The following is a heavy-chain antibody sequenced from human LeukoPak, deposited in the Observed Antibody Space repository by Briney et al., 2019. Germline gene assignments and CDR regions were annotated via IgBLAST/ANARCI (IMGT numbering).Heavy chain of an antibody. D-gene: IGHD3-10*01. CDR2: ISYDGSNE. V-gene: IGHV3-30*03. CDR3: ARRGTWSGSIALGY. CDR1: GFIFSSYG. J-gene: IGHJ4*02. Sequence: GGSLRLSCVASGFIFSSYGMHWVRQAPGKGLEWVAVISYDGSNEYDADSVKGRFTISRDDSKSIAYLQMDSLKTEDTALYYCARRGTWSGSIALGYWGRGALVTVSS.